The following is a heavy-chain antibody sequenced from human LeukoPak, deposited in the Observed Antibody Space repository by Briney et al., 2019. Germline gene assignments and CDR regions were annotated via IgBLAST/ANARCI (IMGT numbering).Heavy chain of an antibody. CDR2: IYGGGDT. J-gene: IGHJ5*02. D-gene: IGHD1-1*01. CDR3: ARATVATGTLWFDT. CDR1: GFAFSNFA. Sequence: GGSLRLSCAASGFAFSNFAMSWVRQAPGKGLEWVSVIYGGGDTHYADSVRGRFTISRHTSDNTLYLQMNSLRTEDTAVYYCARATVATGTLWFDTWGQGTLVTVSS. V-gene: IGHV3-53*04.